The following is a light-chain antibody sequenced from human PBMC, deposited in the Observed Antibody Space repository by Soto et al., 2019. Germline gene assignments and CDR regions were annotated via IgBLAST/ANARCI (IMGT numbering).Light chain of an antibody. CDR3: LQQIHWRT. V-gene: IGKV3-15*01. CDR2: GVS. J-gene: IGKJ2*01. Sequence: EIVMTQSPATLSVSPGERATLSCRASQNIGTDLAWYQHKPGRTPRLLIYGVSTRATGVPARFSGSGSGTEFTLTISSLQSEDFAVYYWLQQIHWRTFGQGTKLEVK. CDR1: QNIGTD.